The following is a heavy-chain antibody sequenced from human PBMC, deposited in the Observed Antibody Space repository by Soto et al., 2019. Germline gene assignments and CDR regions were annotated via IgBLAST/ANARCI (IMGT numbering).Heavy chain of an antibody. D-gene: IGHD3-10*01. CDR2: ISAYNGNT. V-gene: IGHV1-18*01. Sequence: ASVKVSCKASGYTFTSYGISWVRQAPGQGLEWMGWISAYNGNTNYAQKLQGRVTMTTDTSTSTAYMELRSLRSDDTAVYYCARDSWLWFGERWFDPWGQGTLVTVSS. CDR1: GYTFTSYG. CDR3: ARDSWLWFGERWFDP. J-gene: IGHJ5*02.